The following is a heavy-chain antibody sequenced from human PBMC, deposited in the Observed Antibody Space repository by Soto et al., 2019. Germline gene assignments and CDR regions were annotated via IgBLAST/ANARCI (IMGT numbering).Heavy chain of an antibody. J-gene: IGHJ4*02. Sequence: QVQLVQSGAEVKKPGSSVKVSCKASGGTFSTSTFTWVRQAPGQGLEWMGRTIPILDVADYAQDFQGRVTITPDQSTSTAYMELTSLTSKDTAVYYCARDSPIGSTYSGYDAIDSWGQGTLVTVSS. CDR1: GGTFSTST. CDR3: ARDSPIGSTYSGYDAIDS. D-gene: IGHD5-12*01. CDR2: TIPILDVA. V-gene: IGHV1-69*08.